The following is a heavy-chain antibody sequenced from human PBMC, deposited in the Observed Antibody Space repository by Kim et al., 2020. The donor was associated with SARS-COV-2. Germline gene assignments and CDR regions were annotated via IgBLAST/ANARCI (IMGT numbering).Heavy chain of an antibody. D-gene: IGHD5-12*01. CDR3: ARDRGWATPFDS. V-gene: IGHV4-39*07. J-gene: IGHJ4*02. Sequence: YYHAALKSRVTISVDTSKNQFSLNLSSVTAADTAVFYCARDRGWATPFDSWGLGALVTVSS.